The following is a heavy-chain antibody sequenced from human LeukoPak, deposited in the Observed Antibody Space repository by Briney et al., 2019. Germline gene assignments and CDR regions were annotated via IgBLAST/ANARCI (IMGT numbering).Heavy chain of an antibody. Sequence: ASVKVSCKASGYTFTSYRISWVRQAPGQRLEWMGGISAYNGNTNYAQKLQGRVTMTTDTSTSTAYMELRSLRSDDTAVYYCARVLVAAAGTKWFDPWGQGTLVTVSS. CDR3: ARVLVAAAGTKWFDP. D-gene: IGHD6-13*01. V-gene: IGHV1-18*01. CDR2: ISAYNGNT. J-gene: IGHJ5*02. CDR1: GYTFTSYR.